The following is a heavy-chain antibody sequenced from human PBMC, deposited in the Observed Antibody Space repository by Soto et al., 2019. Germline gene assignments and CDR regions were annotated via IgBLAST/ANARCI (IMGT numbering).Heavy chain of an antibody. CDR2: IVVYSGNT. CDR1: GFTFTSSA. V-gene: IGHV1-58*01. D-gene: IGHD3-10*01. CDR3: ARDRQGKDAFDI. Sequence: SVKVSCKASGFTFTSSAVQRVRQARGQRLEWIGWIVVYSGNTNYAQKFQGRVTMTTDTSTSTAYMELRSLRSDDTAVYYCARDRQGKDAFDIWGQGTMVTVSS. J-gene: IGHJ3*02.